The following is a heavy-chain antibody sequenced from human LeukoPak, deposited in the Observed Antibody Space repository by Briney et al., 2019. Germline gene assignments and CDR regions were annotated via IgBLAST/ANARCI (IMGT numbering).Heavy chain of an antibody. J-gene: IGHJ3*02. CDR2: ISYSGST. Sequence: SETLSLTCTVSGGSISSYYWSWIRQPPGKRQEDRGYISYSGSTKYNPSLKSRVTISIDTSKKQFSLNLSSVTAADTAVYYCARHRQYDADVFDIWGQGTMVTVSS. CDR3: ARHRQYDADVFDI. D-gene: IGHD2-8*01. CDR1: GGSISSYY. V-gene: IGHV4-59*08.